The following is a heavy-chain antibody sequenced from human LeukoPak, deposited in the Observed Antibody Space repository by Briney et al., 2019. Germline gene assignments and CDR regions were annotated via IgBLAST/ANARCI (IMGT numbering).Heavy chain of an antibody. V-gene: IGHV3-11*04. Sequence: GGSLRLSCVVSGFSVSDYDMSWIRQAPGRGLEWVSYVSHSGRLVHCKDSVKGRFTMSRDNAKNSLYLQMNSLRHEDTAVYYCVRDPGTTSDNWGQGTLVTVSS. D-gene: IGHD1-1*01. CDR3: VRDPGTTSDN. CDR1: GFSVSDYD. J-gene: IGHJ4*02. CDR2: VSHSGRLV.